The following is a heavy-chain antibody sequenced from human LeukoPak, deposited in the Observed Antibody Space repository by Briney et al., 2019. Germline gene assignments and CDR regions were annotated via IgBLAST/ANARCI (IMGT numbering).Heavy chain of an antibody. D-gene: IGHD1-14*01. CDR2: IYYSGST. Sequence: SETLSLTCSVSGGSISLYYWSWIRQPPGKGLEWIGHIYYSGSTNYNPSLKSRVTISVDTSKNQFSLKVTYVTAADTAVYYCARDNPWGEPSFDIWGQGTMVTVSS. V-gene: IGHV4-59*12. J-gene: IGHJ3*02. CDR3: ARDNPWGEPSFDI. CDR1: GGSISLYY.